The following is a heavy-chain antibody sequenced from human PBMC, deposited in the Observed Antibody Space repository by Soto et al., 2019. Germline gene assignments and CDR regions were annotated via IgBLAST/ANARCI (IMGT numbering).Heavy chain of an antibody. CDR3: ASGVAASHFYYYYMDI. J-gene: IGHJ6*03. CDR1: GFTFSDYY. CDR2: ISGSGSTI. V-gene: IGHV3-11*01. D-gene: IGHD2-15*01. Sequence: QVQLVESGGGLVKPGGSLRLSCAASGFTFSDYYMSWIRQAPGKGLEWVSYISGSGSTIYYADSVKGRFTISRDNAKNSLHLQMNILRAEVTAVYYCASGVAASHFYYYYMDIFGKGTTVTVSS.